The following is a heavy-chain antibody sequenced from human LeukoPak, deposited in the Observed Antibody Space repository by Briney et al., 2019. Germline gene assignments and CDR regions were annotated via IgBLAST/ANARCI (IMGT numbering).Heavy chain of an antibody. CDR1: GGSLSGFY. J-gene: IGHJ5*02. Sequence: PSETLSLTCTVAGGSLSGFYWSWIRQSPRLGLEWIGLTYSDGSTMYNPSLTSRVTISVDTSRNQISLRLTSVTAADTAIHYCARDVVAVPGSDNWFDPWGQGTLVTVSS. CDR3: ARDVVAVPGSDNWFDP. D-gene: IGHD6-19*01. V-gene: IGHV4-59*01. CDR2: TYSDGST.